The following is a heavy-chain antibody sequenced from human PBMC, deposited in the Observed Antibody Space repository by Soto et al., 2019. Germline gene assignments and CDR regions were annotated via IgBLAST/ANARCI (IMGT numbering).Heavy chain of an antibody. J-gene: IGHJ4*02. D-gene: IGHD6-19*01. V-gene: IGHV4-34*01. CDR1: GQSFSGYY. CDR2: INHSGST. Sequence: SATLSLTCAVCGQSFSGYYWNWIRQPPGKGLEWTGEINHSGSTNYNPSLMSRVTISVDTSKNQFSLKLNSVTAAATAVYYCARVGGWYATDYWGQGILVT. CDR3: ARVGGWYATDY.